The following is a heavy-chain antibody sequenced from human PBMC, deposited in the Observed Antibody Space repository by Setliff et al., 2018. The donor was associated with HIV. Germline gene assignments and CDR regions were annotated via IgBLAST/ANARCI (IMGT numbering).Heavy chain of an antibody. D-gene: IGHD5-18*01. Sequence: SETLSLTCTVSGGSISSGSYYWGWIRQPPGKGLAWIGSIYYSGSTYYNPSLKSRVTISVDTSKNQFSLKLSSVTAADTAVYYCAGTTWIQLWLLGWFDPWGQGTLVTVSS. CDR1: GGSISSGSYY. J-gene: IGHJ5*02. CDR3: AGTTWIQLWLLGWFDP. V-gene: IGHV4-39*01. CDR2: IYYSGST.